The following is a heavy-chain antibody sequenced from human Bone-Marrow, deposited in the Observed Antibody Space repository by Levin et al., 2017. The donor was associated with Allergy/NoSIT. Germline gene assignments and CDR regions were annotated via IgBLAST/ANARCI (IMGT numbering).Heavy chain of an antibody. CDR2: INSDGSGT. Sequence: LSLTCAASGFPFSSYWMHWVRQAPGKGLVWVSRINSDGSGTSYADSVKGRFTISRDNAKNTLYVQMNSLRVEDTAVYYCARDPGGGGGDIWGQGTMVTVSS. V-gene: IGHV3-74*01. D-gene: IGHD2-15*01. CDR3: ARDPGGGGGDI. CDR1: GFPFSSYW. J-gene: IGHJ3*02.